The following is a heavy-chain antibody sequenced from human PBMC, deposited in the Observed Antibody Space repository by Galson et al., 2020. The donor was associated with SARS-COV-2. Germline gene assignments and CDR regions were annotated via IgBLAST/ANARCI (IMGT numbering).Heavy chain of an antibody. V-gene: IGHV1-2*02. CDR2: ISPHSGAT. CDR3: AKNAVSATANWFDP. Sequence: SVQVSCKASGYTFTDSFIHWVRQAPGQGLEWMGWISPHSGATNHAPKTQGRVTMTSDTSINTAYMELSRLRSDDTAVYYCAKNAVSATANWFDPWGQGTLVTVSS. CDR1: GYTFTDSF. D-gene: IGHD2-21*02. J-gene: IGHJ5*02.